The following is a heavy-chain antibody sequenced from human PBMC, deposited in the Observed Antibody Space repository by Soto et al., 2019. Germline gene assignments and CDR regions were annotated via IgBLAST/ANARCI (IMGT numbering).Heavy chain of an antibody. D-gene: IGHD3-10*01. CDR2: IIPIFGTA. V-gene: IGHV1-69*13. CDR3: ARVRLTMVRGVILNYYYYGMDV. Sequence: SVKVSCKASGGTFSSYAISWVRQAPGQGLEWMGGIIPIFGTANYAQKFQGRVTITADESTSTAYMELSSLRSEDTAVYYCARVRLTMVRGVILNYYYYGMDVWGQGTTVTVSS. CDR1: GGTFSSYA. J-gene: IGHJ6*02.